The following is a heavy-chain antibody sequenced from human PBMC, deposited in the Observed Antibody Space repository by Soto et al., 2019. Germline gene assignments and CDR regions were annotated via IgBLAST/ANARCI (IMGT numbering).Heavy chain of an antibody. J-gene: IGHJ6*03. CDR1: GFTFSSYW. V-gene: IGHV3-7*01. CDR3: ASSTIFGVVIISYYYYMDV. CDR2: IKQDGSEK. D-gene: IGHD3-3*01. Sequence: EVQLVESGGGLVQPGGSLRLSCAASGFTFSSYWMSWVRQAPGKGLEWVANIKQDGSEKYYVDSVKGGFTISRDNAKTSLYLQMNSLRAEDTAVYYCASSTIFGVVIISYYYYMDVWGKGTTVTVSS.